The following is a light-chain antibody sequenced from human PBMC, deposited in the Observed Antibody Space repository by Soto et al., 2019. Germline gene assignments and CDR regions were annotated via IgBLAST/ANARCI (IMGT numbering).Light chain of an antibody. V-gene: IGKV1-5*03. CDR3: QQYNNYPLT. CDR1: QSISRL. J-gene: IGKJ5*01. CDR2: KAS. Sequence: DIQMTQSPSTLSASVGDRVTITCRASQSISRLLAWYQQKPGKAPTLLIYKASTLESGVPSRFSGSGSGTEFSLTISSLQPDDLATYYCQQYNNYPLTFGQRTRLEIK.